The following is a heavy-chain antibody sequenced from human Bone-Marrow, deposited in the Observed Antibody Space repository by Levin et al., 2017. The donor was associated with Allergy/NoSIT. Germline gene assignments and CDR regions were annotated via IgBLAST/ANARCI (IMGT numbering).Heavy chain of an antibody. V-gene: IGHV4-59*08. Sequence: SETLSLTCTVSGGSISSYYWSWIRQPPGKGLEWIGYIYYSGSTNYNPSLKSRVTISVDTSKNQFSLKLSSVTAADTAVYYCARGGGYSYGTLIDYWGQGTLVTVSS. D-gene: IGHD5-18*01. J-gene: IGHJ4*02. CDR2: IYYSGST. CDR1: GGSISSYY. CDR3: ARGGGYSYGTLIDY.